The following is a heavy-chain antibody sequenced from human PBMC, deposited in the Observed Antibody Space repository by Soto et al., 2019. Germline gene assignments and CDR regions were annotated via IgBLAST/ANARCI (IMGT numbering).Heavy chain of an antibody. Sequence: PGGSLRLSCAASGFTFSSFAMNWVRQAPGKGLEWVSGISNSGGSTYYADSVKGRITISRDNSKNTLYLQMNSLKTEDTAVYYCTTDLWLSPWPYWGQGTLVTVSS. CDR2: ISNSGGST. D-gene: IGHD5-12*01. J-gene: IGHJ4*02. V-gene: IGHV3-23*01. CDR3: TTDLWLSPWPY. CDR1: GFTFSSFA.